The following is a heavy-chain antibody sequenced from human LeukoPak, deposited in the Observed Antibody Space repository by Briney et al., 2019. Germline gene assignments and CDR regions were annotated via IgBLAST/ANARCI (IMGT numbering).Heavy chain of an antibody. J-gene: IGHJ5*02. Sequence: GGSLRLSCAASVFAFSSYSMSWVRQAPGKGLQWVSSISSSGDFISYADSVKGRFTISRDNARNSLYLQMNSLRAEDTAMYYCARSLKWYCSGGSCYSAPSTSDFNWFDPWGQGTLVTVSS. V-gene: IGHV3-21*01. D-gene: IGHD2-15*01. CDR1: VFAFSSYS. CDR3: ARSLKWYCSGGSCYSAPSTSDFNWFDP. CDR2: ISSSGDFI.